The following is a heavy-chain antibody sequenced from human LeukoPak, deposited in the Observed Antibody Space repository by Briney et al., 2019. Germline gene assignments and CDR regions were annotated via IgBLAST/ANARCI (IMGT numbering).Heavy chain of an antibody. CDR3: ARWTTVATANWFDP. J-gene: IGHJ5*02. CDR2: IYYSGNT. Sequence: SETLSLTCTVSGGSISSYYWSWIRQPPGKGLEWIGCIYYSGNTNYNPSLKSRVTISLDTSKNQFSLKLSSVTAADMAVYYCARWTTVATANWFDPWGQGTLVTVSS. V-gene: IGHV4-59*01. D-gene: IGHD4-17*01. CDR1: GGSISSYY.